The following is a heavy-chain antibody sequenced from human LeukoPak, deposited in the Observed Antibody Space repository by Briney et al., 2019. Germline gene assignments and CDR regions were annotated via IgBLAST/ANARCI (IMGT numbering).Heavy chain of an antibody. V-gene: IGHV4-38-2*02. J-gene: IGHJ3*02. Sequence: SETLSLTCTVSGYTISSGYYWGWIRQPPGKGLEWIGSIYQSGSTYYNPSLKSRVTISVDTSKNQFSLKLSSVTAADTAVYYCARELHCSGGSCHSRDAFDIWGQGTMVTVSS. CDR2: IYQSGST. CDR1: GYTISSGYY. D-gene: IGHD2-15*01. CDR3: ARELHCSGGSCHSRDAFDI.